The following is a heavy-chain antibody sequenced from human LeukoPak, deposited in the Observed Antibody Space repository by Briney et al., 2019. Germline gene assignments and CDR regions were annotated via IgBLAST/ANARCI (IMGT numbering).Heavy chain of an antibody. J-gene: IGHJ5*02. V-gene: IGHV3-30*02. CDR1: GFTFSTYN. CDR3: ARVAGSGPLGYWFDP. CDR2: IRYDGSNK. D-gene: IGHD3-10*01. Sequence: PGGSLRLSCAASGFTFSTYNMNWVRQAPGKGLEWVAFIRYDGSNKYYADSVKGRFIISRDNSKNTLYLQMSSVRAEDTAVYYCARVAGSGPLGYWFDPWGQGTLVTVSS.